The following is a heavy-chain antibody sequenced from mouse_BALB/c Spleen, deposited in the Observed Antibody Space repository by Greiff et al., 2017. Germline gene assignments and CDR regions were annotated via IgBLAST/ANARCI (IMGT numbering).Heavy chain of an antibody. CDR3: AGYYGSSYIYYAMDY. CDR1: GYSITSDYA. CDR2: ISYSGST. Sequence: EVQLQQSGPGLVKPSQSLSLTCTVTGYSITSDYAWNWIRQFPGNKLEWMGYISYSGSTSYNPSLKSRISITRDTSKNQFFLQLNSVTTEDTATYYCAGYYGSSYIYYAMDYWGQGTSVTVSS. V-gene: IGHV3-2*02. J-gene: IGHJ4*01. D-gene: IGHD1-1*01.